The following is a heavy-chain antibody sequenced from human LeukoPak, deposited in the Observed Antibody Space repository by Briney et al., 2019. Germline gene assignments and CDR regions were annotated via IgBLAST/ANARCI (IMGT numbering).Heavy chain of an antibody. D-gene: IGHD1-26*01. CDR1: GFTSSSYS. CDR3: ARDLDVIVGATGNAFDI. J-gene: IGHJ3*02. CDR2: ISSSSTI. Sequence: GGSLRLSCAASGFTSSSYSMNWVRQAPGKGLEWVSYISSSSTIYYADSVKGRFTISRDNAKNSLYLQMNSLRAEDTAVYYCARDLDVIVGATGNAFDIWGQGTMVTVSS. V-gene: IGHV3-48*01.